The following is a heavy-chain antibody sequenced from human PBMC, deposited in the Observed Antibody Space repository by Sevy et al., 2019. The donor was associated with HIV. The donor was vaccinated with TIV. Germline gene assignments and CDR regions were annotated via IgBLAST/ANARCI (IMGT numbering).Heavy chain of an antibody. V-gene: IGHV3-7*01. Sequence: GGSLRLSCAASGFTFSGYWMSWVHQVPGKGLQWVANINQDGSKNEFVDSVKGRFTISRDNPKNSVYLQMNSLRAEDTAVYYCAREGAGGFDYWGQGTLVTVSS. J-gene: IGHJ4*02. D-gene: IGHD2-15*01. CDR2: INQDGSKN. CDR1: GFTFSGYW. CDR3: AREGAGGFDY.